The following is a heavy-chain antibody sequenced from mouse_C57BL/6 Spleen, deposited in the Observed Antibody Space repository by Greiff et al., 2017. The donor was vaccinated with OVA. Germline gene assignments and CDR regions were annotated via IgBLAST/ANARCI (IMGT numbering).Heavy chain of an antibody. J-gene: IGHJ4*01. CDR2: IYWDDDK. D-gene: IGHD2-5*01. Sequence: QVQLQQSGPGILQSSQTLSLTCSFSGFSLSTSGMGVSWIRQPSGKGLEWLAHIYWDDDKRYNPSLKSRLTISKDTSRNQVFLKITSVDTADTATYYCARVYYSNYGYAMDYWGQGTSVTVSS. V-gene: IGHV8-12*01. CDR3: ARVYYSNYGYAMDY. CDR1: GFSLSTSGMG.